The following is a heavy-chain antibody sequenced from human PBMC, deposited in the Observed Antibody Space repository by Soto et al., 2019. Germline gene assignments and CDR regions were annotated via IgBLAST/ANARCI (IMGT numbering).Heavy chain of an antibody. CDR3: ARTRITTFGVVISYYDMDV. J-gene: IGHJ6*02. V-gene: IGHV3-72*01. D-gene: IGHD3-3*01. CDR2: SRNKAN. CDR1: GFTLSDHD. Sequence: GGSLRLSCAASGFTLSDHDMDWVRQAPGKGLEWVGRSRNKANYYAASVKGRFTISRDDSKKSVSLLMNSLKTEDTAVYYCARTRITTFGVVISYYDMDVWGQGTTVTVSS.